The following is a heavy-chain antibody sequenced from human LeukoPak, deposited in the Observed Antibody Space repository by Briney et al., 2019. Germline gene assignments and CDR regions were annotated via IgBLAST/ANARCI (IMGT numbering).Heavy chain of an antibody. D-gene: IGHD3-16*02. CDR1: GFTFSDYY. CDR2: ISSRGSTI. V-gene: IGHV3-11*01. J-gene: IGHJ4*02. Sequence: GGSLRLSCAASGFTFSDYYMSWIRQAPGKGLEWVSYISSRGSTIYYADSVKGRFTISRDNAKNSLYPQMNSLRAEDTAVYYCARDHYDYVWGSYRNFDYWGQGTLVTVSS. CDR3: ARDHYDYVWGSYRNFDY.